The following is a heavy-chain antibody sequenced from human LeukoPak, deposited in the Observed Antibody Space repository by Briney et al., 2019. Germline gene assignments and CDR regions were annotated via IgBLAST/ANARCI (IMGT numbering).Heavy chain of an antibody. D-gene: IGHD2-2*01. Sequence: SSETLSLTCTVSGGSISSYYWSWIRQPAGKGLEWIGRIYSSGSTNYNPSLKSRVTMSVDTSKNQFSLKLSSVTAADTAVYYCARGQYHLLYWYFDLWGRGTLVTVSS. CDR1: GGSISSYY. V-gene: IGHV4-4*07. CDR2: IYSSGST. CDR3: ARGQYHLLYWYFDL. J-gene: IGHJ2*01.